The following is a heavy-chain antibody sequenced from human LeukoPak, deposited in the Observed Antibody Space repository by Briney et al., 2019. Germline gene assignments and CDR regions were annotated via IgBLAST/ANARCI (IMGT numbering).Heavy chain of an antibody. D-gene: IGHD3-22*01. Sequence: WETLCLTCTVSGGSISSYYWSWIRQPPGKGLEWIGYIYYSGTTNYNPSLKSGVTILVDTSKNQFSLKLSSVTAADTAVYYCARHRNYYDSSGYPDAFDIWGHGTIVSVSS. CDR3: ARHRNYYDSSGYPDAFDI. CDR1: GGSISSYY. J-gene: IGHJ3*02. CDR2: IYYSGTT. V-gene: IGHV4-59*08.